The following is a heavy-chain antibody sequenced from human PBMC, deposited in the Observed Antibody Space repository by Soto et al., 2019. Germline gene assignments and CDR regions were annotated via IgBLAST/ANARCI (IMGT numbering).Heavy chain of an antibody. D-gene: IGHD6-13*01. CDR2: IIPILGIA. CDR1: GGTFSSYT. J-gene: IGHJ6*03. CDR3: ARDRGNYYSYMDV. Sequence: ASVKVSCKASGGTFSSYTISWVRQAPGQGLEWMGRIIPILGIANYAQKFQGRVTITADKSTSTAYMELSSLRSEDTAVYYCARDRGNYYSYMDVWGKGTTLTVSS. V-gene: IGHV1-69*04.